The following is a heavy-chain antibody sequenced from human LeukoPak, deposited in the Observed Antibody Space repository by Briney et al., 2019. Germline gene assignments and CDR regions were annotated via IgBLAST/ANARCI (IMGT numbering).Heavy chain of an antibody. D-gene: IGHD5-18*01. J-gene: IGHJ6*03. CDR1: GYTFTTCY. CDR2: ITPSGGST. Sequence: ASVKVSCKASGYTFTTCYMHWVRQAPGQGLEWMGIITPSGGSTSYAQKFQGRVTMTRDTSTSTVYMELSSLRSEDTAVYYCARDGEVASSYGYYYYYMDVWGKGTTVTVSS. V-gene: IGHV1-46*01. CDR3: ARDGEVASSYGYYYYYMDV.